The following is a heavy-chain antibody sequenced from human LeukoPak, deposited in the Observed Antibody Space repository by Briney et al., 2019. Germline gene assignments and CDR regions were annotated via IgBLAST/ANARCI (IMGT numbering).Heavy chain of an antibody. CDR3: AKDLYHYYDSSGPFDY. J-gene: IGHJ4*02. V-gene: IGHV3-23*01. Sequence: PGRSLRLSCAASGFSFSGYAMNWVRQAPGKGLEWVSAISGSGGSTYYADSVKGRFTISRDNSKNTLYLQMNSLRAEDTAVYYCAKDLYHYYDSSGPFDYWGQGTLVTVSS. CDR1: GFSFSGYA. CDR2: ISGSGGST. D-gene: IGHD3-22*01.